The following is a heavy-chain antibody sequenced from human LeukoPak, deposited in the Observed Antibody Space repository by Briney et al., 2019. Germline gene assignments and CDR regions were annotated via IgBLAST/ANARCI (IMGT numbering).Heavy chain of an antibody. J-gene: IGHJ4*02. Sequence: SETLSLTCTVSGGSIDSSSYYWVWIRQAPGKGREGFVYSCYSSSTYYNPPLKSRVTISVDTSKNQFSLKLSSVTAADTAVYYCARHPLGADSSSWIFDYWGQGTLVTVSS. D-gene: IGHD6-13*01. V-gene: IGHV4-39*01. CDR2: SCYSSST. CDR3: ARHPLGADSSSWIFDY. CDR1: GGSIDSSSYY.